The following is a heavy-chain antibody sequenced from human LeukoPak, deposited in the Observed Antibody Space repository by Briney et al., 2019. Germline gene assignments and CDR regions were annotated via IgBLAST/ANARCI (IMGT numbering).Heavy chain of an antibody. Sequence: ASVKVSCKASGYTFTSYDINWVRQATGQGLGWMGWMNPNSGNTGYAQKFQGRVTITRNTSISTAYMELSSLRSEDTAVYYCARGLGGGRSIFGVVKLYYYYYMDVWGKGTTVTVSS. CDR1: GYTFTSYD. J-gene: IGHJ6*03. CDR3: ARGLGGGRSIFGVVKLYYYYYMDV. CDR2: MNPNSGNT. V-gene: IGHV1-8*03. D-gene: IGHD3-3*01.